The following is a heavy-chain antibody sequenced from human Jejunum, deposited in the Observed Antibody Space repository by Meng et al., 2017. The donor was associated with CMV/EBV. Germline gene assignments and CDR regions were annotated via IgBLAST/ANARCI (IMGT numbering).Heavy chain of an antibody. D-gene: IGHD2-8*01. CDR1: DYY. CDR3: ARGVWVGYCPNVFCFNNWFDP. Sequence: DYYMTWIRQDQGKGLEWISSISSNESVIYYGDSVKGRFTIARDNAKNSLHLQMSSLRAEDTAVYYCARGVWVGYCPNVFCFNNWFDPWGQGTLVTVSS. V-gene: IGHV3-11*01. CDR2: ISSNESVI. J-gene: IGHJ5*02.